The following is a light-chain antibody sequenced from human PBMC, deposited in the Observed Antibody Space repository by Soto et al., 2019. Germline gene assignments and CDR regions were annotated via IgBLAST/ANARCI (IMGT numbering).Light chain of an antibody. CDR2: EVS. Sequence: QSVLTQPASVSGSPGQSITISCSGTSSDVGSYDHVAWYQQFPGKTPKLMIYEVSNRPSGVSSRFSGSKSGNTASLTISGLQAEDEADYYCISYTGSSTSYVFGSGTKDTVL. J-gene: IGLJ1*01. CDR3: ISYTGSSTSYV. V-gene: IGLV2-14*01. CDR1: SSDVGSYDH.